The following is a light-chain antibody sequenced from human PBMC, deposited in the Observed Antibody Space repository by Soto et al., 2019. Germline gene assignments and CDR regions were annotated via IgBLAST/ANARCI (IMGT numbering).Light chain of an antibody. J-gene: IGLJ1*01. Sequence: QSALTQPASVSGSPGQSITISCTGTSSDVGGYNYVSWYQQLPGKAPKLMIYDVNNRPSGVSNRFSCSKSGNTASLTISGIQAEDDADYYCSSYRGSSTFVFGTGTKRTVL. CDR3: SSYRGSSTFV. CDR1: SSDVGGYNY. CDR2: DVN. V-gene: IGLV2-14*01.